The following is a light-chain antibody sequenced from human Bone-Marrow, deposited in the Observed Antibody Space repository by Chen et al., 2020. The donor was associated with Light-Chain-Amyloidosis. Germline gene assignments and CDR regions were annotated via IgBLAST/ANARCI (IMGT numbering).Light chain of an antibody. V-gene: IGLV3-21*02. CDR3: QVWDRSSDRPV. J-gene: IGLJ3*02. CDR1: NIGSTS. Sequence: YVLTQPSSVSGAAGQKATTACGGNNIGSTSVHWYQQTPGQAPLLVVYDDSDRPSGIPERLSGSNSGNTATLTISRVEAGDEADYYCQVWDRSSDRPVFGGGTKLTVL. CDR2: DDS.